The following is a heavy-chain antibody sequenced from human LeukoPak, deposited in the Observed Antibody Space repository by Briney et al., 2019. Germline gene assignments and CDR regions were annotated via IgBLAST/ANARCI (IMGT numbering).Heavy chain of an antibody. CDR3: ASIYGSGSYYYYGMDV. Sequence: ASVKVSCKASGYTFTGYYMHWVRQAPGQGLEWMGWINPNSGGTNYAQKFQGRVTMTRDTSISTAYIELSRLRFDDTAVYYCASIYGSGSYYYYGMDVWGQGTTVSVSS. D-gene: IGHD3-10*01. CDR2: INPNSGGT. J-gene: IGHJ6*02. CDR1: GYTFTGYY. V-gene: IGHV1-2*02.